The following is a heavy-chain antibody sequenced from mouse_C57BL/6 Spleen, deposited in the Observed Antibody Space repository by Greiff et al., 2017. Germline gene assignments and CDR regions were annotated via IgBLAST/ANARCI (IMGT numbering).Heavy chain of an antibody. J-gene: IGHJ1*03. CDR3: TRDPSGSSYWYFDV. V-gene: IGHV1-15*01. CDR2: IDPETGGT. D-gene: IGHD1-1*01. CDR1: GYTFTDYE. Sequence: VQLQQSGAELVRPGASVTLSCKASGYTFTDYEMHWVKQTPVHGLEWIGAIDPETGGTAYNQKFKGKAILTADKSSSTAYMELRSLTSEDSAVYYCTRDPSGSSYWYFDVWGTGTTVTVSS.